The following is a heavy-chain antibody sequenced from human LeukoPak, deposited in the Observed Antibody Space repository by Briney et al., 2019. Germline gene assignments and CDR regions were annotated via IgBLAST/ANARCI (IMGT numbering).Heavy chain of an antibody. J-gene: IGHJ6*02. D-gene: IGHD3-9*01. V-gene: IGHV4-39*01. CDR2: IYDTGRT. CDR3: VSGTYDVLTGFRYHYYGMDV. CDR1: SGSFSGNSYY. Sequence: SETLSLTCAVSSGSFSGNSYYWGWIRQPPGRGLEWIATIYDTGRTDYNPSLKSRVTISEDTSKNQLSLKLWSVTAADTAVYYCVSGTYDVLTGFRYHYYGMDVWGQGTTVTVS.